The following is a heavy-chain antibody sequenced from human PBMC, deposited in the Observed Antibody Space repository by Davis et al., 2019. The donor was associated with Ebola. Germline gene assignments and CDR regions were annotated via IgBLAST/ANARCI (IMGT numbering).Heavy chain of an antibody. CDR1: GFTFRTYS. CDR3: VGAPNRYGSGKYCWFDP. V-gene: IGHV3-23*01. J-gene: IGHJ5*02. Sequence: GESLKISCAASGFTFRTYSLNWVRQAPGKGLEWVSAISGSGGSTYYADSVKGRFTISRDNSKNTLYLQMNSLRAEDTAVYYCVGAPNRYGSGKYCWFDPWGQGTLVTVSS. CDR2: ISGSGGST. D-gene: IGHD3-10*01.